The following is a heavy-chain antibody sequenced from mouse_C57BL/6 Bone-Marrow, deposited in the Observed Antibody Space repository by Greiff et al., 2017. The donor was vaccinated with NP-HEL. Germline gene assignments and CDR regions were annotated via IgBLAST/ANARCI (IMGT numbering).Heavy chain of an antibody. CDR2: INPNNGGT. CDR1: GYTFTDYN. CDR3: ARGYASAY. V-gene: IGHV1-22*01. D-gene: IGHD1-2*01. J-gene: IGHJ3*01. Sequence: DVQLQESGPELVKPGASVKMSCKASGYTFTDYNMQWVKQSPGKSLEWIGYINPNNGGTSYNQKFKGKATLTVNKSSSTAYMKLRSLTSEDSAVYYCARGYASAYWGQGTLVTVSA.